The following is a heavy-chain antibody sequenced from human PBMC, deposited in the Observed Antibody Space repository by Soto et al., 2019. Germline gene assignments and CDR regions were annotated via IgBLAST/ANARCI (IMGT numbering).Heavy chain of an antibody. Sequence: QLQLQESGPRLVKPSETLSLTCTVSGGSISSSSYYWGWIRQPPGKGLEWIGSIYYSGSTYYNPSLKSRFTISVDTPKNQFALKLSSVTATDTAVYYCARRLSTGRFDPWGQGTLVTVSS. J-gene: IGHJ5*02. CDR2: IYYSGST. CDR3: ARRLSTGRFDP. CDR1: GGSISSSSYY. V-gene: IGHV4-39*01.